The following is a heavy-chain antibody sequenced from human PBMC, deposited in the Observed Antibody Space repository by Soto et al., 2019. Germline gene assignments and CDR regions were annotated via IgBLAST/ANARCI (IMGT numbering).Heavy chain of an antibody. D-gene: IGHD1-26*01. CDR1: GFTFDDYT. Sequence: EVQLVESGGVVVQPGGSLRLSCAASGFTFDDYTMHWVRQAPGKGLEWVSLISWDGGSTYYADSVKGRFTISRDNSKNSLYLQMNSLRTEDTALYYCAKDGLFGGSYFDYWGQGTLVTVSS. CDR2: ISWDGGST. J-gene: IGHJ4*02. V-gene: IGHV3-43*01. CDR3: AKDGLFGGSYFDY.